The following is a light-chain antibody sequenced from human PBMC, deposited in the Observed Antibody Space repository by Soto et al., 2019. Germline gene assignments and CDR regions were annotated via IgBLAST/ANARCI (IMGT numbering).Light chain of an antibody. V-gene: IGLV2-14*01. J-gene: IGLJ2*01. CDR3: SSYTSRSTVL. CDR1: SSDVGSYNY. Sequence: QSALTQPASVSGSPGQSITISCTGSSSDVGSYNYVCWYQHHPGKAPKLLIYEVNYRPSGVSNRFSGSKSGNTASLTISGVQAEDEADYYCSSYTSRSTVLFGGGTKLTVL. CDR2: EVN.